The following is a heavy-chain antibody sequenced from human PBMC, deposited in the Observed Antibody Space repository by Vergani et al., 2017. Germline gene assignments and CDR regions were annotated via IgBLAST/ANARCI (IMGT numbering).Heavy chain of an antibody. D-gene: IGHD6-13*01. V-gene: IGHV3-48*02. Sequence: EVQLVESGGGLVQPGGSLRLSCAASGFTFSSYSMNWVRQAPGKGLEWVSYISSGSSTIYYADSVKGRFTISRDNAKNSLYLQMNSLRDEDTAVYYCARASVSSSWQKPFYYYYGMDVWGQGTTVTVSS. CDR1: GFTFSSYS. J-gene: IGHJ6*02. CDR3: ARASVSSSWQKPFYYYYGMDV. CDR2: ISSGSSTI.